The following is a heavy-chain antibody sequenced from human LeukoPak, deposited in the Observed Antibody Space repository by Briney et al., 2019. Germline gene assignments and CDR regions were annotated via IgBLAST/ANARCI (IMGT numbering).Heavy chain of an antibody. J-gene: IGHJ4*02. V-gene: IGHV4-30-2*01. CDR1: GRSISSGGYY. Sequence: PSVTLSLTCTVSGRSISSGGYYWSWLRQPPGKGLEWIGYIYHSGSTYYNPSLKSRVTISVDTSKNQFSLKLSSVTAADTAVYYCARGWGYFDFWGQGTLVTVSS. D-gene: IGHD3-16*01. CDR2: IYHSGST. CDR3: ARGWGYFDF.